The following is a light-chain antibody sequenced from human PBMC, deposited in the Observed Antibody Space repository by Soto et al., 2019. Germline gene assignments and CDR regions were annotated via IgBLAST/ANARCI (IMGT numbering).Light chain of an antibody. CDR2: GST. CDR3: LQDDNYPLT. J-gene: IGKJ4*01. CDR1: QFIRTD. V-gene: IGKV1-6*01. Sequence: AIQMTQSPSSLSASVGDRVTITCRATQFIRTDLAWYQQKPGKAPKLLIFGSTNLQSGVPSRFNGSGSGTDFALTINSLQPEDFATYYCLQDDNYPLTFGGGTKVEIK.